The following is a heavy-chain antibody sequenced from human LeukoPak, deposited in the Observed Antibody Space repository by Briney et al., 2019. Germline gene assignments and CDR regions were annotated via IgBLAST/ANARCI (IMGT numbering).Heavy chain of an antibody. J-gene: IGHJ1*01. CDR1: GFTITSYV. D-gene: IGHD3-3*01. V-gene: IGHV3-21*04. CDR2: ISSSSSYI. Sequence: GGSLRLSCTASGFTITSYVTSWVRQAPGKGLEWVSPISSSSSYIYYADSVKGRFTISRDNAKNSLYLQMNSLRAEDMALYYCAKDPNTIFGVASYFQHWGQGTLVTVSS. CDR3: AKDPNTIFGVASYFQH.